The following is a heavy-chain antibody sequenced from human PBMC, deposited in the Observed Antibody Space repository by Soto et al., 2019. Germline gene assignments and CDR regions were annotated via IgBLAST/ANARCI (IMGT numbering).Heavy chain of an antibody. J-gene: IGHJ2*01. CDR2: INHSGSS. V-gene: IGHV4-34*01. CDR1: GGSFSGFY. CDR3: ARMAAPWYIDL. Sequence: SETLSLTCAVHGGSFSGFYWTWIRQPPGKGLEWIGEINHSGSSNYNPPLKSRVTMSLDTSRNQFSLSLNSVTAADTAVYYCARMAAPWYIDLWGPGTLVTVSS. D-gene: IGHD6-13*01.